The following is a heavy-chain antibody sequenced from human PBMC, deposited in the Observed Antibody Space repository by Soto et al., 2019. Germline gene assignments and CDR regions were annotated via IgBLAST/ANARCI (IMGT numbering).Heavy chain of an antibody. D-gene: IGHD1-26*01. J-gene: IGHJ4*02. CDR3: TRHPHLDSGSPSYY. Sequence: EVQLVESGGGLVQPGGSLKLSCAASGFTFSGSAMHWVRQASGKGLEWVGRIRSKANSYATAYAASVKGRFTISRDDSKNTAYLQMNSLKTEDTAVYYCTRHPHLDSGSPSYYWGQGTLVTVSS. CDR1: GFTFSGSA. V-gene: IGHV3-73*02. CDR2: IRSKANSYAT.